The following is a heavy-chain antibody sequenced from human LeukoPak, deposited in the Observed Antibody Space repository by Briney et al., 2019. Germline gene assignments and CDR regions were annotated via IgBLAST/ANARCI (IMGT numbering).Heavy chain of an antibody. CDR2: IRSSSSSI. CDR1: GFTFSSYS. V-gene: IGHV3-48*01. CDR3: ARVGRYGDYVSFFDY. D-gene: IGHD4-17*01. Sequence: GSLRLSCAASGFTFSSYSMNWVRQAPGKGLEWVSYIRSSSSSIYYADSVKGRFAISRDNAKNSLFLQMNSLRAEDTAVYYCARVGRYGDYVSFFDYWGQGTLVTVSS. J-gene: IGHJ4*02.